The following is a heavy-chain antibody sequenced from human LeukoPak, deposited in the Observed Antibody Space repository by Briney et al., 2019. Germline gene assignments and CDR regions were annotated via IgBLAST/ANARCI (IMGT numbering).Heavy chain of an antibody. CDR1: GFTVSSYG. CDR3: ARGAVAAARPGYYYYYYMDV. V-gene: IGHV3-23*01. Sequence: GGTLRLSCAASGFTVSSYGLSWVRQAPGKGLEWVSSISGSGGSGSGGRIYYRDSVKGRFTISRDNSKNTLYLQMNSLRAEDTAVYYCARGAVAAARPGYYYYYYMDVWGKGTTVTVSS. J-gene: IGHJ6*03. D-gene: IGHD6-6*01. CDR2: ISGSGGSGSGGRI.